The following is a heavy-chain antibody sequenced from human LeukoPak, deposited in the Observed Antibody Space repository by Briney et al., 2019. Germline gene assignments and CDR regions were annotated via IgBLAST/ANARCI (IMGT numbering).Heavy chain of an antibody. CDR3: ARDYYDSSGYYYALDY. J-gene: IGHJ4*02. D-gene: IGHD3-22*01. V-gene: IGHV1-2*02. Sequence: ASVKVSCKASGYTFTGYYMHWVRQAPGQVLEWMGWINPNSGGTNYAQKFQGRVTMTRDTSISTAYMELSRLRSDDTTVYYCARDYYDSSGYYYALDYWGQGTLVTVSS. CDR1: GYTFTGYY. CDR2: INPNSGGT.